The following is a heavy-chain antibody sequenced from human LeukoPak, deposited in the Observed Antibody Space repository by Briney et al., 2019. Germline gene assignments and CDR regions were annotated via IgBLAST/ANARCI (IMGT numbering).Heavy chain of an antibody. V-gene: IGHV4-30-4*08. Sequence: SQTVSLICTVSVGSISSGDYYWSWIRQPPGKGLEWIGYIYYSGSTYYNPSLKSRVTISVDTSKNQFSLKLSSVTAADTAVYYCARGLQYYYDRYYFDYWGQGTLVTVSS. CDR2: IYYSGST. J-gene: IGHJ4*02. CDR3: ARGLQYYYDRYYFDY. D-gene: IGHD3-22*01. CDR1: VGSISSGDYY.